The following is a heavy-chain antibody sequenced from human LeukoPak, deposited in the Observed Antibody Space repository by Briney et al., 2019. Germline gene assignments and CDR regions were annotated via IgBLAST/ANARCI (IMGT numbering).Heavy chain of an antibody. D-gene: IGHD2-21*01. V-gene: IGHV4-61*01. Sequence: SETLSLTCTVSGGSVSSGSYYWSWIRQPPGKGLEWIGYIYYSGSTNYNPSLKSRVTISVDTSKNQFSLKLSSVTAADTAVYYCASIVGDNWFDPWGQGTLVTVSS. CDR1: GGSVSSGSYY. CDR3: ASIVGDNWFDP. J-gene: IGHJ5*02. CDR2: IYYSGST.